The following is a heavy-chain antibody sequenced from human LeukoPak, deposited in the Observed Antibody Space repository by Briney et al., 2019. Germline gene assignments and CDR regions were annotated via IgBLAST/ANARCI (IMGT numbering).Heavy chain of an antibody. CDR1: GESLSAYL. CDR2: IDHRGIT. J-gene: IGHJ4*03. V-gene: IGHV4-34*01. Sequence: SETLSLTCDVHGESLSAYLCSWTRQVPGKGLEWIGEIDHRGITTYNPSLKSRGSMSVDPSNKHFSLTLTAVTAADTATYYCASGSLKLAAARTIGKWGEGAVVVVSS. CDR3: ASGSLKLAAARTIGK. D-gene: IGHD6-13*01.